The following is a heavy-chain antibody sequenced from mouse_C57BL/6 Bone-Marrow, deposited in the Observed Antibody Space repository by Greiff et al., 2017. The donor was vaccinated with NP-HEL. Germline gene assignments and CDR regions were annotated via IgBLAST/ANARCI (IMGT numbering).Heavy chain of an antibody. CDR3: TTGGSSPYAMDY. V-gene: IGHV14-4*01. J-gene: IGHJ4*01. D-gene: IGHD1-1*01. CDR1: GFNIKDDY. CDR2: IDPAIGDT. Sequence: VQLQQSGAELVRPGASVKLSCTVSGFNIKDDYMHWVKQRPEQGLEWIGWIDPAIGDTESASKFQGKATITADTSSNTAYLQLSSLTSEDTAVYYCTTGGSSPYAMDYWGQGTSVTVSS.